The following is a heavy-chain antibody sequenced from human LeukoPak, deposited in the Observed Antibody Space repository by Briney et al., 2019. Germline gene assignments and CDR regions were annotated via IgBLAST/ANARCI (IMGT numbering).Heavy chain of an antibody. J-gene: IGHJ4*02. Sequence: GASVKVSCKASGGTFTAYYMHWVRQAPGQGLEWMGRINPNSGATNYAQNFQGRVSMTRDTSISTAYMELSRLRSDDTAVYYCLITGTSQPFDYWGQGTLVTVSS. CDR2: INPNSGAT. CDR3: LITGTSQPFDY. D-gene: IGHD1-7*01. CDR1: GGTFTAYY. V-gene: IGHV1-2*06.